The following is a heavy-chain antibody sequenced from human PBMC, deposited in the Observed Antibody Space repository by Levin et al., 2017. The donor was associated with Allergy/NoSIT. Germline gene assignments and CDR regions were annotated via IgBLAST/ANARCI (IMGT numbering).Heavy chain of an antibody. CDR1: GFSFSRDW. CDR3: ARGFK. CDR2: IKEDGSEK. Sequence: LTGGSLRLSCAAFGFSFSRDWMSWVRQAPGKGPEWVASIKEDGSEKYYVDSVKGRFTISRDNTKNSLYLQMGSLRVEDTAVYYCARGFKWGQGSLVTVSS. V-gene: IGHV3-7*01. J-gene: IGHJ4*02.